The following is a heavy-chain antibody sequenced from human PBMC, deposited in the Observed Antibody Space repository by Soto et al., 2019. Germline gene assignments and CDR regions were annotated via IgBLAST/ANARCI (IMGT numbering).Heavy chain of an antibody. D-gene: IGHD3-22*01. CDR2: INHSGST. J-gene: IGHJ5*02. CDR3: ARVHLYYYDSSGSRGAYKGFDH. Sequence: SETLSLTCAVYGGSFSGYYWSWIRQPPGKGLEWIGEINHSGSTNYNPSLKSRVTISVDTSKNQFSLKLSSVTAADTAVYYCARVHLYYYDSSGSRGAYKGFDHWGQGTLVTVSS. CDR1: GGSFSGYY. V-gene: IGHV4-34*01.